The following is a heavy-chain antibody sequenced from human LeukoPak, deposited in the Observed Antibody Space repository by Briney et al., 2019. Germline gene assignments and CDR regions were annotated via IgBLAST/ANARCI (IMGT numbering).Heavy chain of an antibody. CDR2: ISWNSGSI. D-gene: IGHD5-18*01. CDR3: AKGHTYGLGESYLDI. V-gene: IGHV3-9*01. CDR1: GYTFDDYA. J-gene: IGHJ4*02. Sequence: PGGSLRLSCEASGYTFDDYAMHWVRQAPGKGLEWVSGISWNSGSIGYADSVKGRFSISRDNGKNSLYLQMNSLGTEDTALYYCAKGHTYGLGESYLDIWGQGTLVSVSS.